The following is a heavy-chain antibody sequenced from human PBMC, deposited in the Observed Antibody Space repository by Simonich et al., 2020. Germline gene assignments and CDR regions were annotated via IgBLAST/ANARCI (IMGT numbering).Heavy chain of an antibody. Sequence: EVQLVESGGGLVKPGGSLRLSCAASGFTFSSYSMNWVRQAPGKGLEWVSSISSSSSYIYYADSVKGRFTNSRDNDKNSLYLQRNSLRAEDTAVYYCAGGVYCSSTSCSTYYYYGMDVWGQGTTVTVSS. D-gene: IGHD2-2*01. CDR1: GFTFSSYS. V-gene: IGHV3-21*01. CDR2: ISSSSSYI. CDR3: AGGVYCSSTSCSTYYYYGMDV. J-gene: IGHJ6*02.